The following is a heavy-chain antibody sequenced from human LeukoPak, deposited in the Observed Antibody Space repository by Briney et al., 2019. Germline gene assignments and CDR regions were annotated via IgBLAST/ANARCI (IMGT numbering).Heavy chain of an antibody. J-gene: IGHJ4*02. CDR1: GFTFSSYP. CDR2: ISYDGSEK. Sequence: GGSLRLSCAASGFTFSSYPMHWVRQAPGKGLEWVAVISYDGSEKHYADPVKGRFTISRDNSKNTLYLQMNSLRAEDTAVYYCAREGSSGYYPYWGQGILVTVPS. D-gene: IGHD3-22*01. V-gene: IGHV3-30-3*01. CDR3: AREGSSGYYPY.